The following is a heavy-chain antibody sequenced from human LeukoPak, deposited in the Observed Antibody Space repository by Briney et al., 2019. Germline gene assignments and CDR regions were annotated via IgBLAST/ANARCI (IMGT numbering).Heavy chain of an antibody. V-gene: IGHV3-43*01. Sequence: PGGSLRLSCAASGFTFDDYTMHWVRQAPGKGLEWVSLISWDGGSTYHAHSVKGRFTISRDNSKNSLYLPMNSLRTEDTALYYCAKDSGYGGAYYYMDVWGKGTTVTVSS. J-gene: IGHJ6*03. D-gene: IGHD4-23*01. CDR2: ISWDGGST. CDR1: GFTFDDYT. CDR3: AKDSGYGGAYYYMDV.